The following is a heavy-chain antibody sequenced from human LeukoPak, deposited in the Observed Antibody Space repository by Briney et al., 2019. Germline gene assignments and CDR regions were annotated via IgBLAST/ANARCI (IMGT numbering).Heavy chain of an antibody. CDR2: IDPNSGGT. Sequence: GASVKVSCKASGYTFSGYYLHWVRQAPGQGLEWMGHIDPNSGGTKYAQKFQGRVTMTRDTSTTSAYMELSSLIFDDTAVYYCARDLGYGYGSVWHKYFDYWGHGTPVTVSS. V-gene: IGHV1-2*06. CDR1: GYTFSGYY. D-gene: IGHD5-18*01. J-gene: IGHJ4*01. CDR3: ARDLGYGYGSVWHKYFDY.